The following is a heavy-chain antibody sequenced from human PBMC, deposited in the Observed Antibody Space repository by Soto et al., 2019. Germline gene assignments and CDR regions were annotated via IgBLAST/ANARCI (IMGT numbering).Heavy chain of an antibody. D-gene: IGHD6-13*01. CDR2: IYYSGST. CDR3: ARDRAKAAAGHLNWFDP. J-gene: IGHJ5*02. V-gene: IGHV4-31*03. Sequence: PSETLSLTCTVSGGSISSGGYYWSWIRQHPGKGLEWIGYIYYSGSTYYNPSLKSRVTISVDTSKNQFSLKLSSVTAADTAVYYCARDRAKAAAGHLNWFDPWGQGTLVTVSS. CDR1: GGSISSGGYY.